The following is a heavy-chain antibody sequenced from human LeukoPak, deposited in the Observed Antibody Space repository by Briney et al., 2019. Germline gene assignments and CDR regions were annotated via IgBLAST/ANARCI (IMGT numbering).Heavy chain of an antibody. CDR2: ISWNSGSI. CDR1: GFTFSSYA. V-gene: IGHV3-9*01. J-gene: IGHJ6*04. D-gene: IGHD3-10*02. Sequence: GGSLRLSCAASGFTFSSYAMHWVRQAPGKGLEWVSGISWNSGSIGYADSVKGRFTISRDNAKNPLYLQMNSLRAEDTAVYYCAELGITMIGGVWGKGTTVTISS. CDR3: AELGITMIGGV.